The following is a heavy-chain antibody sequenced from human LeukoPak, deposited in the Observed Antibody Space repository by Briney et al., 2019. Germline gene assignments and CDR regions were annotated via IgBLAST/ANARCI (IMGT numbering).Heavy chain of an antibody. V-gene: IGHV3-33*08. D-gene: IGHD3-10*01. J-gene: IGHJ4*02. CDR3: ARDDGGFDY. CDR2: IWYDGSNK. CDR1: GFTFSSYA. Sequence: GGSLRLSCAASGFTFSSYAMSWVRQAPGKGLEWVAVIWYDGSNKYYADSVKGRFTISRDNSKSTLYLQMNSLRAEDTAVYYCARDDGGFDYWGQGTLVTVSS.